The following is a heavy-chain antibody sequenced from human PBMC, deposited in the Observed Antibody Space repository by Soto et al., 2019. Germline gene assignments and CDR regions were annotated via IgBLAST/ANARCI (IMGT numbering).Heavy chain of an antibody. CDR3: ARDLASDYHWIVGY. D-gene: IGHD1-26*01. Sequence: QVQLVQSGAEVKKPGSSVKVSCEASGGTFSRYTISWLRQAPGQGLDWMGRIVPLVYITNYAQKFQGRVTITADKSASTVYMALRALRSEDTALYYCARDLASDYHWIVGYWGPGTLVSVSS. CDR1: GGTFSRYT. CDR2: IVPLVYIT. J-gene: IGHJ4*02. V-gene: IGHV1-69*08.